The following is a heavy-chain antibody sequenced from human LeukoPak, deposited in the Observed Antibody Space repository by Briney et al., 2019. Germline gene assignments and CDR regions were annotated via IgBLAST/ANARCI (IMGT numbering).Heavy chain of an antibody. CDR1: GYTFTDST. Sequence: ASVKVSRMASGYTFTDSTMHWVRPAPGQGLVWMGWISASHGNARYLQKFQGRVTITSDTSASTVYLELGSLTSEDTTVYYCARLKVRGESYWGQGTLVTVSS. CDR3: ARLKVRGESY. J-gene: IGHJ4*02. D-gene: IGHD3-10*01. CDR2: ISASHGNA. V-gene: IGHV1-3*01.